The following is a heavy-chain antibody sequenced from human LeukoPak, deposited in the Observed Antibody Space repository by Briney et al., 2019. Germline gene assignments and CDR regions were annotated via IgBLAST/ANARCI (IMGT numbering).Heavy chain of an antibody. D-gene: IGHD3-9*01. CDR2: INPNSGGT. Sequence: ASVKVSCKASGYTFTGYYMHWVRQAPGQGLEWMGWINPNSGGTNYAQKLQGRVTMTTDTSTSTAYMELRSLRSDDTAVYYCARDRGREYYDILTGREPDAFDIWGQGTMVTVSS. V-gene: IGHV1-2*02. CDR3: ARDRGREYYDILTGREPDAFDI. CDR1: GYTFTGYY. J-gene: IGHJ3*02.